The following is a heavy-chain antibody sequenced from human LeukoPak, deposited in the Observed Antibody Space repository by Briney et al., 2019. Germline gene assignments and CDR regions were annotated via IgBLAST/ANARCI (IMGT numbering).Heavy chain of an antibody. V-gene: IGHV3-48*03. CDR3: ARERRAAAITGDY. CDR1: GFTFSTYE. J-gene: IGHJ4*02. D-gene: IGHD6-13*01. Sequence: GGSLRLSCAASGFTFSTYEMNWVRQAPGKGLEWVSYISSSGSTIYYADSVKGRFTISRDNAKNSLYLQMNSLRAEDTAVYYCARERRAAAITGDYWGQGTLVTVSS. CDR2: ISSSGSTI.